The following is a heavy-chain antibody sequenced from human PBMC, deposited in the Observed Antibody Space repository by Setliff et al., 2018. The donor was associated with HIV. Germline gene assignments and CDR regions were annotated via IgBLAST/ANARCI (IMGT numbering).Heavy chain of an antibody. V-gene: IGHV4-59*12. Sequence: PSETLSLTCTVSGGSISSYYWSWIRQPPGKGLEWIGNIYYSGSTYYNPSLKSRVTISVDTSKNRFSLRLTSVTAADTAIYYCARENGWLFGWFDPWGQGTPVTVSS. J-gene: IGHJ5*02. CDR2: IYYSGST. CDR1: GGSISSYY. CDR3: ARENGWLFGWFDP. D-gene: IGHD3-22*01.